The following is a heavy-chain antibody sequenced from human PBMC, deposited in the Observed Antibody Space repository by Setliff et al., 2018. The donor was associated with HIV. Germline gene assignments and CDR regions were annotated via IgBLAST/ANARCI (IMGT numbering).Heavy chain of an antibody. V-gene: IGHV4-39*01. J-gene: IGHJ4*02. CDR1: GGSISSSSYY. CDR2: IYYSGST. Sequence: SETLSLTCTVSGGSISSSSYYWGWIRQPPGKGLEWIASIYYSGSTYYNPSLKSRITISVDTSKNQFSLRLSSVTAADTAVYYCARQGLVLVPASIDWRLPPSPIDYWGQGALVTVSS. D-gene: IGHD2-2*01. CDR3: ARQGLVLVPASIDWRLPPSPIDY.